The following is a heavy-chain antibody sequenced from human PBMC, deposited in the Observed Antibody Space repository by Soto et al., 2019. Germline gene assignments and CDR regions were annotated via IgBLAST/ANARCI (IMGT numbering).Heavy chain of an antibody. V-gene: IGHV5-51*01. Sequence: GVSLKISCKCFGYSFSTYWIGWVRQMPGKGPEWIGMFDPVNSAARYSPSFEGQVVISADKSVSTTYLQWSSLKAADTAVYYCARRTSTSGSSHYFHXLGQGTLVTVSX. CDR2: FDPVNSAA. D-gene: IGHD6-19*01. CDR1: GYSFSTYW. J-gene: IGHJ4*02. CDR3: ARRTSTSGSSHYFHX.